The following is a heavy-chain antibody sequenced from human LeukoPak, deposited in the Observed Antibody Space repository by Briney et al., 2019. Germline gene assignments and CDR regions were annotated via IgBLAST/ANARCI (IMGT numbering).Heavy chain of an antibody. V-gene: IGHV3-9*01. CDR2: ISWNSGSI. CDR3: AKGVIPEGWLPPDY. J-gene: IGHJ4*02. Sequence: GGSLRLSCAASGFTFDDYAMHWVRQAPGKGLEWVSGISWNSGSIGYADSVKGRFTISRDNAKNSLYLQMNSLRAEDTALYYCAKGVIPEGWLPPDYWGQGTLVTVSS. D-gene: IGHD5-24*01. CDR1: GFTFDDYA.